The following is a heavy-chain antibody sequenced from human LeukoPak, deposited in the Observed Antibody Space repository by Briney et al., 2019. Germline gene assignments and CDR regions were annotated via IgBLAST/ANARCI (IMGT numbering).Heavy chain of an antibody. D-gene: IGHD7-27*01. CDR2: IYYSGST. CDR3: ARGWGYCDS. CDR1: GGSVSSYY. Sequence: SETLSLTCTVSGGSVSSYYLSWIRQPPGKGLEWIGYIYYSGSTNYSPSLKSRVTISVDTSKNQFSLKLSSVTAADTAVYYCARGWGYCDSWGQGTLVTVSS. J-gene: IGHJ4*02. V-gene: IGHV4-59*08.